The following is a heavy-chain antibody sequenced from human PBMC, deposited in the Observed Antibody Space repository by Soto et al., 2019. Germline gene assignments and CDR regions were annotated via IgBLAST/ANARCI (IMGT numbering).Heavy chain of an antibody. V-gene: IGHV3-23*01. CDR1: GFTFSSYA. D-gene: IGHD3-9*01. J-gene: IGHJ6*02. CDR2: ISGSGGST. Sequence: GGSLRLSCAASGFTFSSYAMSWVRQAPGKGLEWVPAISGSGGSTYYADSVKGRFTISRDNSKNTLYLQMNSLRAEDTAVYYCAKDRGVLRYFDWSEYYYYGMDVWGQGTTVTVSS. CDR3: AKDRGVLRYFDWSEYYYYGMDV.